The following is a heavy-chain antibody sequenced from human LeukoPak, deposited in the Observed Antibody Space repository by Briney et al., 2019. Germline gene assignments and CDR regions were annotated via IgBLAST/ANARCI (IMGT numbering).Heavy chain of an antibody. V-gene: IGHV3-23*01. Sequence: GGSLRLSCAASGFTFSNYAMSWVRQAPWKGLEWVSVISGSGGSTSYADSVKGHFTISRDNSKNTLYLQMNSLRAEDTAVYYCAKGAGYTTDWSYFDYWGQGTLVTVSS. CDR1: GFTFSNYA. J-gene: IGHJ4*02. CDR3: AKGAGYTTDWSYFDY. CDR2: ISGSGGST. D-gene: IGHD6-19*01.